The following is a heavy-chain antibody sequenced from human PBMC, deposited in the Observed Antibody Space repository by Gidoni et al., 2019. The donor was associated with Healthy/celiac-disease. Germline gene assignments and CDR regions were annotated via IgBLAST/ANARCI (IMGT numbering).Heavy chain of an antibody. J-gene: IGHJ6*02. V-gene: IGHV1-18*01. CDR2: ISAYNGNT. Sequence: QVQLVQSGAEVKKPGAAVKVSCKASGYTFTSQGISWVRQAPGQGLEWMGWISAYNGNTNYAQKLQGRVTMTTDTSTSTAYMELRSLRSDDTAVYYCARGEGSSYPWNYYYYGMDVWGQGTTVTVSS. D-gene: IGHD6-6*01. CDR3: ARGEGSSYPWNYYYYGMDV. CDR1: GYTFTSQG.